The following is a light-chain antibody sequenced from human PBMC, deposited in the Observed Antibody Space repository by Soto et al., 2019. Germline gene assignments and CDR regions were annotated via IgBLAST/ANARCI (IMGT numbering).Light chain of an antibody. CDR3: ATWDSSLSAGV. CDR2: DND. CDR1: RSNIGINS. Sequence: QSALTQPPSVSAAPGQKVTISCSGRRSNIGINSVSWYQQLPGTAPQLLIYDNDKRPSEIPDRISGSKSGTSATLGITGLQTGDEADYYCATWDSSLSAGVFGTGTKVTVL. J-gene: IGLJ1*01. V-gene: IGLV1-51*01.